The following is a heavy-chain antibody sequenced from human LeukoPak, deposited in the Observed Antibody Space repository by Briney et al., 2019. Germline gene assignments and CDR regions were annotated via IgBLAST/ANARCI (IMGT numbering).Heavy chain of an antibody. J-gene: IGHJ4*02. CDR2: IRYDGTNK. D-gene: IGHD6-19*01. CDR3: AKVGSGWHPNYFDY. CDR1: GFTFSSYG. Sequence: PGGSLRLSCAASGFTFSSYGMHWVRQAPGKGLEWVAFIRYDGTNKYYADSVKGRFTISRDNSKNTLYLQMNSLRAEDTAVYYCAKVGSGWHPNYFDYWGQGTLVTVSS. V-gene: IGHV3-30*02.